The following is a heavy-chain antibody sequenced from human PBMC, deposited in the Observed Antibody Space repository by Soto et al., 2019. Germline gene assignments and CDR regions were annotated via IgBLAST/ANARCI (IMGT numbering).Heavy chain of an antibody. D-gene: IGHD3-9*01. Sequence: QVQLVESGGGVVQPGRSLRLSCAASGFTFSSYGMHWVRQAPGKGLEWVAVIWYDGSNKYYADSVKGRFTISRDNSKNTLYLQMNSLRADDTAVYYCARIVLRYFDWLFIDYWGQGTLVTVSS. V-gene: IGHV3-33*01. J-gene: IGHJ4*02. CDR3: ARIVLRYFDWLFIDY. CDR1: GFTFSSYG. CDR2: IWYDGSNK.